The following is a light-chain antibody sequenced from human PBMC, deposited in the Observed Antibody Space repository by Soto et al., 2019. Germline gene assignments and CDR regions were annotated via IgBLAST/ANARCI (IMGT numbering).Light chain of an antibody. V-gene: IGKV3D-15*01. Sequence: LVWTQSTATMSVSPGGRATLSGRSSQSVFSNLAWYQKKPGQAPRLLIYGASTRVTGIPARFSGSGSGTEFTLTISSLQSEDFALYYCHQSNSWPPGTVGQGTKVEIK. CDR2: GAS. CDR1: QSVFSN. J-gene: IGKJ2*01. CDR3: HQSNSWPPGT.